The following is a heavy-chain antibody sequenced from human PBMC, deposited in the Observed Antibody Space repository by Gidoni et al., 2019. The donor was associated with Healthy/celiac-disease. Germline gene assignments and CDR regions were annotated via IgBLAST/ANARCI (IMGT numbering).Heavy chain of an antibody. V-gene: IGHV4-31*03. J-gene: IGHJ3*02. CDR1: GGSISSGGYY. CDR3: ARGPTTVVNAFDI. CDR2: IYYSGST. D-gene: IGHD4-17*01. Sequence: LSLTCTVSGGSISSGGYYWSWIRQHPGKGLEWIGYIYYSGSTYYNPSLKSRVTISVDTSKNQFSLKLSSVTAADTAVYYCARGPTTVVNAFDIWGQGTMVTVSS.